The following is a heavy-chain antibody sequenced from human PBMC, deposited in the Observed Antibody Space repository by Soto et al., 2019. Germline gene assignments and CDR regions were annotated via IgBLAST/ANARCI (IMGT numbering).Heavy chain of an antibody. Sequence: LVASGGGLVQPGGSLRLSSVASGFILSTHDLHWVRYTPGEGLEWVSGIGTLGDTFYGASVKGRFTISRENAKNSLYLQMNSLTVGDTAVYYCVRGRSFDFASTPPPTFAPWGQGTLVTVSS. CDR1: GFILSTHD. CDR3: VRGRSFDFASTPPPTFAP. D-gene: IGHD3-9*01. J-gene: IGHJ5*02. V-gene: IGHV3-13*01. CDR2: IGTLGDT.